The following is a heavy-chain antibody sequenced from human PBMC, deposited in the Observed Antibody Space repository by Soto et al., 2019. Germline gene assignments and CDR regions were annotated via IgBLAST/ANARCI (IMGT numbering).Heavy chain of an antibody. CDR1: GYTLTSYY. J-gene: IGHJ4*01. V-gene: IGHV1-46*01. CDR2: INPSGGST. CDR3: ARAEGTYYYDSSGYYSAGDFGY. D-gene: IGHD3-22*01. Sequence: ASVKVSCKASGYTLTSYYMHWVRQAPGQGLEWMGIINPSGGSTSYAQKFKGRVTMTRDTSTSTVYMELSSLRSEDTAVYYCARAEGTYYYDSSGYYSAGDFGYWGQ.